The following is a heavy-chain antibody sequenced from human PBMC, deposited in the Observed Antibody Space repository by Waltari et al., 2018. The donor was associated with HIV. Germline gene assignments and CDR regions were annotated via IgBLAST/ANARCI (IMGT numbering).Heavy chain of an antibody. D-gene: IGHD6-19*01. CDR1: GFRFADLN. CDR2: IGSLQNFI. CDR3: ARGPSSGWSWFDP. J-gene: IGHJ5*02. Sequence: EVRLLASGGGLVRPGGSLRLSGPASGFRFADLNMNWVRQGPGKGLEWVASIGSLQNFIHYADSVKGRFTVSRDNAKNSLYLQMNSLTAEDTAVYYCARGPSSGWSWFDPWGQGTLVTVSS. V-gene: IGHV3-21*01.